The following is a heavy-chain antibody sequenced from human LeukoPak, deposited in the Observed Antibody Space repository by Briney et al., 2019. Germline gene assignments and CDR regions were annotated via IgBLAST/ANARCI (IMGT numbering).Heavy chain of an antibody. V-gene: IGHV1-2*06. CDR3: AKDYGDYVY. CDR1: GYTFTGYY. J-gene: IGHJ4*02. CDR2: INPNSGGT. D-gene: IGHD4-17*01. Sequence: PSVKVSCKASGYTFTGYYMHWLRQAPGQGLEWMGRINPNSGGTNYAQKFQGRVTITSDTSISTAYMELSRLRSDDTAVYYWAKDYGDYVYWGQGTLGTVSS.